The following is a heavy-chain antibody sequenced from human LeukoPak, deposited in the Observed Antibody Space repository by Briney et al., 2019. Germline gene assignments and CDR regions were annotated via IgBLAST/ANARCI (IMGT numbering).Heavy chain of an antibody. CDR1: GFTFSSYA. V-gene: IGHV3-23*01. CDR2: TSGSGSNT. J-gene: IGHJ4*02. CDR3: AKDGGGWYTSGWYYFDY. D-gene: IGHD6-19*01. Sequence: RGSLRLSCAASGFTFSSYAMSWVRQAPGQGLEWVSSTSGSGSNTYYADSVKGRFTISRDNSKNTLYLQMNSLRAEDTAVYYCAKDGGGWYTSGWYYFDYWGQGTLVTVSS.